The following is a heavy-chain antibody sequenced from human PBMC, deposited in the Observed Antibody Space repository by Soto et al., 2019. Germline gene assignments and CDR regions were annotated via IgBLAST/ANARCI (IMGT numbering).Heavy chain of an antibody. CDR1: GDSMSSSNW. V-gene: IGHV4-4*02. CDR2: AHHSGRT. J-gene: IGHJ4*02. Sequence: SETLSLTCTVSGDSMSSSNWWNWVRQPPGKGLEWIGEAHHSGRTNYNPSLKSRVTISVDRSQNLFSLKLASVTAADTAVYYCVRSEATLLDYWGQGTLVTVSS. CDR3: VRSEATLLDY.